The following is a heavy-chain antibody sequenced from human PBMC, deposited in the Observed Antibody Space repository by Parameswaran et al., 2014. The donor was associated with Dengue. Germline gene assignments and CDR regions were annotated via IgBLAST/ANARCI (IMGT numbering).Heavy chain of an antibody. D-gene: IGHD2-2*01. Sequence: VRQMPGKGLEWMGIIHPRDSRTRYSPSFQGQVTFSSDKSNSTAYLQWSSLKASDTAMYYCARPTSDAFDVWGQGTMVTVSS. CDR3: ARPTSDAFDV. V-gene: IGHV5-51*01. J-gene: IGHJ3*01. CDR2: IHPRDSRT.